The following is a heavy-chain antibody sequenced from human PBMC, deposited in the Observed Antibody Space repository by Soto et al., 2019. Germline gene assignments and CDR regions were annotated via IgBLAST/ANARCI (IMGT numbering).Heavy chain of an antibody. CDR2: IYYNGST. D-gene: IGHD3-22*01. CDR3: ARRGHFDTSGYDWYFDP. CDR1: GGSISSYY. V-gene: IGHV4-59*08. J-gene: IGHJ2*01. Sequence: PSETLSLTCTVSGGSISSYYWSWIRQPPGKRLEWIGYIYYNGSTNYSPSLKSRVTISVDTSKNQCSLKLSSVTAADTAVYYCARRGHFDTSGYDWYFDPWGRGTLVTVSS.